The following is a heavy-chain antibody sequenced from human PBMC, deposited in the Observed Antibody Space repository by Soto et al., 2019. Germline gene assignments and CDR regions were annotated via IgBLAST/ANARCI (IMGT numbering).Heavy chain of an antibody. CDR3: ARVNRDYYGMDV. Sequence: PSETLSLTCTVSGGSISSGGYYWSWIRQHPGKGLEWIGYIYYSGSTYYNPSLKSRVTISVDTSKNQFSLKLSSVTAADTAVYYCARVNRDYYGMDVWGQGTTVTVSS. CDR2: IYYSGST. D-gene: IGHD3-22*01. V-gene: IGHV4-31*03. CDR1: GGSISSGGYY. J-gene: IGHJ6*02.